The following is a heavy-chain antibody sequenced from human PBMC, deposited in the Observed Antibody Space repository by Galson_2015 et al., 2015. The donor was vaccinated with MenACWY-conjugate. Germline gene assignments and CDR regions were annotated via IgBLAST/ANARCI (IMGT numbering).Heavy chain of an antibody. CDR2: LHHGGAA. D-gene: IGHD2-2*01. Sequence: SLTCAVSGVSLSDYYWSWIRQPPGKGLEWIGELHHGGAANYNPSLKSRVTMSGDTSKNQLSLQVNSVTAADTAVYYCARQANSCHDFWGQGTLVTVSS. V-gene: IGHV4-34*01. J-gene: IGHJ4*02. CDR1: GVSLSDYY. CDR3: ARQANSCHDF.